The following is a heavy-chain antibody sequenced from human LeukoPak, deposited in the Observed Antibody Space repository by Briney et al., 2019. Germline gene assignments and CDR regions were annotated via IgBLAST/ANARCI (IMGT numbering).Heavy chain of an antibody. Sequence: ASVKVSCKASGYTLTSYYMHWVRQAPGQGLEWMGIINPSGGSTRYAQKFQGRVTMTGDTSTSTVYMELSSLRSEDTAVYYCARAPGYCSGGSCSWFDYWGQGTLVTVSS. D-gene: IGHD2-15*01. CDR1: GYTLTSYY. CDR2: INPSGGST. V-gene: IGHV1-46*01. J-gene: IGHJ4*02. CDR3: ARAPGYCSGGSCSWFDY.